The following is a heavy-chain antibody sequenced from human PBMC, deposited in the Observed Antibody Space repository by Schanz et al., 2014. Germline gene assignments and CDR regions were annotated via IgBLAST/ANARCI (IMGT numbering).Heavy chain of an antibody. CDR2: IIPVLNIA. Sequence: QVQLVQSEAEVKKPGSSVKVSCKASGGTFSSYTISWVRQAPGQGLEWMGKIIPVLNIATYAQRFQGRGSITADTSTNAAYMELSSLTSEDTAVHYCARGRGCTGGSCYSWFDLWGQGTLVTVAS. CDR1: GGTFSSYT. V-gene: IGHV1-69*02. J-gene: IGHJ5*02. CDR3: ARGRGCTGGSCYSWFDL. D-gene: IGHD2-15*01.